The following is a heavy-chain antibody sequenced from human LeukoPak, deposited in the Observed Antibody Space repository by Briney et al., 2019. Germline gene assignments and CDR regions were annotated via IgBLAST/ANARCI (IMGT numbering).Heavy chain of an antibody. CDR3: AREITGTDVYLDY. J-gene: IGHJ4*02. V-gene: IGHV3-7*01. Sequence: GGSLRLSCAASGFTFSIYWMSWVRQAPGKGLEWVANIKQDGSEKYYVDSVKGRFTISRDNAKNSLYLQMNSLRAEDTAVYYCAREITGTDVYLDYWGQGTLVTVSS. CDR2: IKQDGSEK. D-gene: IGHD1-20*01. CDR1: GFTFSIYW.